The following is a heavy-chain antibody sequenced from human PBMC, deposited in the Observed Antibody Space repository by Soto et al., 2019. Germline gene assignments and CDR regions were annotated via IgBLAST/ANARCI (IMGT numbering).Heavy chain of an antibody. CDR3: ARSGRKTGIYCSGGSCYRPFDY. CDR1: GGSISSGGYY. Sequence: PSETLSLTCTVSGGSISSGGYYWSWIRQHPGKGLEWIGYIYYSGSTYYNPSLKSRVTISVDTSKNQFSLKLSSVTAADTAVYYCARSGRKTGIYCSGGSCYRPFDYWGQGTLVTVSS. V-gene: IGHV4-31*03. CDR2: IYYSGST. D-gene: IGHD2-15*01. J-gene: IGHJ4*02.